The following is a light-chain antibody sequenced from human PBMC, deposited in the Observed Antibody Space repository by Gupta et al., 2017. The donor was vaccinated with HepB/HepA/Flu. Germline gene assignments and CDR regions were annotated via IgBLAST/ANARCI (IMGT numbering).Light chain of an antibody. Sequence: DIVMTQSPLSLPVIPGEPASISCRSSQSLLHSNGYNYLDWYLQKPGQSPQLLIYLGSNRASGVPDRFSGSGSGTDFTLKISRVEAEDVGVYYCMQALQTPPATFGQGTRLEIK. CDR3: MQALQTPPAT. J-gene: IGKJ5*01. V-gene: IGKV2-28*01. CDR2: LGS. CDR1: QSLLHSNGYNY.